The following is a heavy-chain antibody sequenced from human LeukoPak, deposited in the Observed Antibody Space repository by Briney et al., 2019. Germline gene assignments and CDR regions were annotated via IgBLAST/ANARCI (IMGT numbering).Heavy chain of an antibody. J-gene: IGHJ6*03. Sequence: PGGSLRLSCAASGFTFSSYAMSWVRQAPGKGLEWVSAISGSGGSTYYADSVKGRFTISRDNSKNTLYLQMNSLRAEDTAVYYCAKDGLRFLEWLSHYYYYYMDVWGKGTTVTVSS. CDR3: AKDGLRFLEWLSHYYYYYMDV. D-gene: IGHD3-3*01. CDR1: GFTFSSYA. CDR2: ISGSGGST. V-gene: IGHV3-23*01.